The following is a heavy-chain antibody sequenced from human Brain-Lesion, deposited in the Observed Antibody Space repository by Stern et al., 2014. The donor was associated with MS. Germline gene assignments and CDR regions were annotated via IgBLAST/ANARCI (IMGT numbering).Heavy chain of an antibody. Sequence: QLQLQESGPGLVKPSETLSLTCTVSGGSISSSSYYWGWIRQPPGKGLEWIGSIYYRGSTYYNPSLKSRVTISMDTSKNQFSLSMGSVTAADTAVYFCAKLWLGELPESPFDYWGQGTLVTVSS. CDR2: IYYRGST. D-gene: IGHD3-10*01. V-gene: IGHV4-39*01. CDR3: AKLWLGELPESPFDY. J-gene: IGHJ4*02. CDR1: GGSISSSSYY.